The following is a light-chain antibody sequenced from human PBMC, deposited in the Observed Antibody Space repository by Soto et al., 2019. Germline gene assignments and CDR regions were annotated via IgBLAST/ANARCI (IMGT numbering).Light chain of an antibody. V-gene: IGKV1-5*03. CDR1: QSISSW. J-gene: IGKJ1*01. CDR2: KAS. CDR3: QQYHSYRT. Sequence: DIQMTQSPSTLSASVGDRVTITCRASQSISSWLAWYQQKPGKAPKLLIYKASSLESGVPSRFSGSGSGTEFTLTISSLQHDDFATYYCQQYHSYRTFGQGTKVDIK.